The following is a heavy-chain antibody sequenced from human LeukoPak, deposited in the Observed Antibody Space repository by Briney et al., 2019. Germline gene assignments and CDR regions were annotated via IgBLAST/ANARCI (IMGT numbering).Heavy chain of an antibody. D-gene: IGHD3-22*01. CDR3: ARGNYYDSSGYFDY. CDR1: EFTFSSYS. J-gene: IGHJ4*02. Sequence: AGGSLRLSCAASEFTFSSYSMNWVRQAPGKGLEWVSYISSSSSTIYYADSVKGRFTISRDNAKNSLYLQMNSLRAEDTAVYYCARGNYYDSSGYFDYWGQGTLVTVSS. V-gene: IGHV3-48*01. CDR2: ISSSSSTI.